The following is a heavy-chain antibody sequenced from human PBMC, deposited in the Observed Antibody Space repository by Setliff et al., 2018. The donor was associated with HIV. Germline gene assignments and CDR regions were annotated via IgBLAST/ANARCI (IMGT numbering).Heavy chain of an antibody. D-gene: IGHD2-2*01. J-gene: IGHJ3*01. Sequence: SETLSLTCAVSGYSITTGYQWGWIRQSPGKGPEWIGMSSPEGSATTYAQQFSGRVAITRDRSTETVYMELNSLTSEDTAIYYCARAQPQAFDLWGHGTRVTVSS. CDR2: SSPEGSA. CDR1: GYSITTGYQ. V-gene: IGHV4-38-2*01. CDR3: ARAQPQAFDL.